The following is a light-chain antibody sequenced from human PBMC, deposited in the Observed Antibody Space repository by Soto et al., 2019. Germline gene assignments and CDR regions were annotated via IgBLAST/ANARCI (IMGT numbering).Light chain of an antibody. J-gene: IGLJ1*01. Sequence: QSVLTHPPSVSGSPGQSITISYTGSSSDVGYYNHVCWYQQHPDKAPKLMIYEVNNRHSGVSSRFSGSKSGNTASLTISGLQAEDEADYYCSSYTSRSSSVFGTGTKLTVL. V-gene: IGLV2-14*01. CDR2: EVN. CDR1: SSDVGYYNH. CDR3: SSYTSRSSSV.